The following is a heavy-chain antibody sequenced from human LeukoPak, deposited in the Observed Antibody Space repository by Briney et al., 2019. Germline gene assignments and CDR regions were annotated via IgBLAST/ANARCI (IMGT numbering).Heavy chain of an antibody. CDR3: ARTYHHVLRYFDWLSPFDY. D-gene: IGHD3-9*01. CDR1: GYTFTGYY. J-gene: IGHJ4*02. Sequence: ASVKVSCKASGYTFTGYYMHWVRQAPGQGLEWMGWINPNSGGTNYAQKFQGRVTMTRDTSISTAYMELSRLRSDDTAVYYCARTYHHVLRYFDWLSPFDYWGQGTLVTVSS. CDR2: INPNSGGT. V-gene: IGHV1-2*02.